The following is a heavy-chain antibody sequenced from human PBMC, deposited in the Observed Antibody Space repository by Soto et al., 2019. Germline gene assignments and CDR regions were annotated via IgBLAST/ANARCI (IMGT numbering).Heavy chain of an antibody. D-gene: IGHD3-3*01. CDR2: IYYSGST. V-gene: IGHV4-39*01. CDR3: ARTITIFGVVMGYYYYGMDV. J-gene: IGHJ6*02. Sequence: SETLSLTCTVSGGSISSSSYYWGWIRQPPGKGLEWIGSIYYSGSTYYNPSLKSRVTISVDTSKNQFSLKLSSVTAADTAVYYCARTITIFGVVMGYYYYGMDVWGQGTTVTVS. CDR1: GGSISSSSYY.